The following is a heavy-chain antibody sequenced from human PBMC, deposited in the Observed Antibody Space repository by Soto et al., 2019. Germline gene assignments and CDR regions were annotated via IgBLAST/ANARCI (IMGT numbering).Heavy chain of an antibody. V-gene: IGHV3-9*01. CDR2: ISWNSGSI. Sequence: EVQLVESGGGLVQPGRSLRLSCAASGFTFPDYTLNWVRQAPGKGLEWVSGISWNSGSIDYADSVKGRFSISRDDAKNCKYLQMNSLRAEDTAFYYCAKSLYYYQTSGYPHYGSQGTLVTVSS. J-gene: IGHJ4*02. CDR1: GFTFPDYT. D-gene: IGHD3-22*01. CDR3: AKSLYYYQTSGYPHY.